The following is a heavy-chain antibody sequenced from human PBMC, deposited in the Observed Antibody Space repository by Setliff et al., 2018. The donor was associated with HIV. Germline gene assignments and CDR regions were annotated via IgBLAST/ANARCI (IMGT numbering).Heavy chain of an antibody. J-gene: IGHJ4*02. D-gene: IGHD6-19*01. Sequence: VKVSCKTSGYSFTSYTMHWLRQAPGQRPEWMGWINVVTVNTKYSLKLQGRVTITRDTSATAVYMELRSLRSEDTAVYYCARGRGLYSSGYYIDYWGQGTLVTVSS. CDR3: ARGRGLYSSGYYIDY. CDR2: INVVTVNT. V-gene: IGHV1-3*01. CDR1: GYSFTSYT.